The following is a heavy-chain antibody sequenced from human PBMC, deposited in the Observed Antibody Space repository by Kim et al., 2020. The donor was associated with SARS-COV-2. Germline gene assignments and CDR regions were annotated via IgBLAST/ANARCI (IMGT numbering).Heavy chain of an antibody. D-gene: IGHD1-1*01. CDR3: AKDRGTQHRYFDL. V-gene: IGHV3-33*06. CDR1: GFTFSSYG. J-gene: IGHJ2*01. Sequence: GGSLRLSCAASGFTFSSYGMHWVRQAPGKGLEWVAVIWYDGSNKYYADSVKGRFTISRDNSKNTLYLQMNSLRAEDTAVYYCAKDRGTQHRYFDLWGRGTLVTVSS. CDR2: IWYDGSNK.